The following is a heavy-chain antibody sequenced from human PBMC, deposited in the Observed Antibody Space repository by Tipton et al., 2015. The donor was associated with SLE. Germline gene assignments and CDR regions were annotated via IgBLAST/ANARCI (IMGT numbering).Heavy chain of an antibody. Sequence: SLRLFCAASGFTVSSNYMSWVRQAPGKGLEWVSVIYSGGSTYYADSVKGRFTISRDNSKNTLYLQMNSLRAEDTAVYYCAREARGAEYFQHWGQGTLVTVSS. D-gene: IGHD3-10*01. CDR3: AREARGAEYFQH. V-gene: IGHV3-66*02. J-gene: IGHJ1*01. CDR1: GFTVSSNY. CDR2: IYSGGST.